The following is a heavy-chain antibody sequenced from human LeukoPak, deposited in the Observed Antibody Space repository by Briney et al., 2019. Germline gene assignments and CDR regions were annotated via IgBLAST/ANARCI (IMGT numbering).Heavy chain of an antibody. CDR2: ISDSGGRT. V-gene: IGHV3-23*01. D-gene: IGHD3-9*01. Sequence: GGSLRLSCAASGFTFSSYAMSWVRQAPGKGLEWVSAISDSGGRTYYADSVKGRFSISRDNSKNTLFLQMSSLRAEDTAVYYCTILKADVLRYFDWLLPPFEYWGQGTLVTVSS. CDR3: TILKADVLRYFDWLLPPFEY. J-gene: IGHJ4*02. CDR1: GFTFSSYA.